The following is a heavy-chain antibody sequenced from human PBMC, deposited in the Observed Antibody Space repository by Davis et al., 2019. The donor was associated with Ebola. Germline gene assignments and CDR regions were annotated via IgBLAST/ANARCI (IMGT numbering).Heavy chain of an antibody. Sequence: GESLKISCEVSGFTFSDYYMSWIRQAPGKGLEWIAYIGPSGNSFYCADAVKGRFTISRDDSKNAVYLQMDRLRVEDTAVYYCAGDDGDSVEDGWFDPWGQGALVTVSS. V-gene: IGHV3-11*04. CDR1: GFTFSDYY. CDR3: AGDDGDSVEDGWFDP. CDR2: IGPSGNSF. J-gene: IGHJ5*02. D-gene: IGHD4-17*01.